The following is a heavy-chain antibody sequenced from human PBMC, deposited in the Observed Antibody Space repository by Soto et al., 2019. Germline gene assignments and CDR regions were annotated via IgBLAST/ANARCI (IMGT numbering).Heavy chain of an antibody. CDR2: IYYTGST. CDR3: ARVSGGSPGMIDC. D-gene: IGHD1-26*01. Sequence: PSETLSLTCTVSGGSISSYYWSWIRQPPGKGLEWIGYIYYTGSTNYNPSLKSRVTISVDTSKSQFSLKLSSVTTADTAVYYCARVSGGSPGMIDCWGQGPRVTVSS. J-gene: IGHJ4*02. V-gene: IGHV4-59*01. CDR1: GGSISSYY.